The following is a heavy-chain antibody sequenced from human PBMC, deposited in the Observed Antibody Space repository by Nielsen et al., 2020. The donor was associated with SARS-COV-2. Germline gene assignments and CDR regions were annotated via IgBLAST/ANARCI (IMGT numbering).Heavy chain of an antibody. CDR3: AASKSGYDL. CDR1: GFTFSSYA. CDR2: ISGSGGST. D-gene: IGHD6-13*01. V-gene: IGHV3-23*01. Sequence: GESLKISCAASGFTFSSYAMSWVRQAPGKGLEWVSAISGSGGSTYYADSVKGRFTISRDNSKNTLYLQMNSLRAEDTAVYYCAASKSGYDLWGQGTLVTVSS. J-gene: IGHJ5*02.